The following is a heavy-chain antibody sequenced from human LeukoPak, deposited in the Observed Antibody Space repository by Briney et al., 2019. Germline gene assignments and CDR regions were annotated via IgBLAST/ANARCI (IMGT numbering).Heavy chain of an antibody. CDR3: AGDLRVRTIAARIDP. Sequence: PSETLSLTCTVSGGSISSRTFYWGWIRQPPGKGLEWIGTIYYSGGTYYNPSLYSRVTLSVDTSKNQFSLKLSSVTAADTAVYYCAGDLRVRTIAARIDPWGQGTLVTVSS. D-gene: IGHD6-6*01. CDR2: IYYSGGT. J-gene: IGHJ5*02. V-gene: IGHV4-39*07. CDR1: GGSISSRTFY.